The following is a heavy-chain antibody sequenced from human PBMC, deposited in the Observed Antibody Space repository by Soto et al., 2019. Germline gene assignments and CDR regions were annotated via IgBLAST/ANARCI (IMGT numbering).Heavy chain of an antibody. V-gene: IGHV1-69*01. CDR3: ARDRGGRGADRRFSPNWYFDL. Sequence: QVQLVQSGAEVKKPGSSVKVSCKASGGTFSSYAISWVRQAPGQGLEWMGGIIPIFGTANYARKFQGRVTITADESTSTAYMELSSLRSEDTAVYYCARDRGGRGADRRFSPNWYFDLWGRGTLVTVSS. CDR2: IIPIFGTA. J-gene: IGHJ2*01. D-gene: IGHD2-21*02. CDR1: GGTFSSYA.